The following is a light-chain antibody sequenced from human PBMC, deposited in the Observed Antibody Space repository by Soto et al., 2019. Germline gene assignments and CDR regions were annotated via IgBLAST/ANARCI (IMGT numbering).Light chain of an antibody. V-gene: IGLV1-51*01. J-gene: IGLJ3*02. CDR2: DNN. Sequence: QSVLTQPPSVSAAPGQKVTISCSGSSSNIGNNYLSWYQQLPGTAPKLLMYDNNKRPSGIPDRFSGSESGTSATLGITGLQTGDEADYYCGTWDGSLSAWVFGGGTKLTVL. CDR3: GTWDGSLSAWV. CDR1: SSNIGNNY.